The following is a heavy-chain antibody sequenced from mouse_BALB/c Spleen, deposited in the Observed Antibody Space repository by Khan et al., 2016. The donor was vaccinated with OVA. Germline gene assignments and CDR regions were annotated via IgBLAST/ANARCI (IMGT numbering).Heavy chain of an antibody. J-gene: IGHJ2*01. Sequence: QVQLQQSGAELARPGASVKLSCKSSGYTFTSYWMQWVKQRPGQGLEWIGAIYPGDGDTRYTQKFKGKATLTADKSSSTAYMQLSSLASEDSAVYYCVSYRYDYFDYWGQGTTLTVSS. CDR1: GYTFTSYW. D-gene: IGHD2-14*01. V-gene: IGHV1-87*01. CDR3: VSYRYDYFDY. CDR2: IYPGDGDT.